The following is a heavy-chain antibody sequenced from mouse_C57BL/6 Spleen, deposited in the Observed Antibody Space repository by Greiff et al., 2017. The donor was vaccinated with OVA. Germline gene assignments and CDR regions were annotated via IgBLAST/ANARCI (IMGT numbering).Heavy chain of an antibody. J-gene: IGHJ4*01. V-gene: IGHV1-80*01. CDR3: ARGALRGAMDY. Sequence: VKLQQSGAELVKPGASVKISCKASGYAFSSYWMNWVKQRPGKGLEWIGQIYPGDGDTNYNGKFKGKATLTADKSSSTAYMQLSSLTSEDSAVYFCARGALRGAMDYWGQGTSVTVSS. CDR2: IYPGDGDT. D-gene: IGHD3-3*01. CDR1: GYAFSSYW.